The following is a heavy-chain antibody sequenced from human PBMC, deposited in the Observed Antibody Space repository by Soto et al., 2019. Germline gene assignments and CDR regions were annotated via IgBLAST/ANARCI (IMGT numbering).Heavy chain of an antibody. CDR2: IHYSGNT. J-gene: IGHJ4*02. CDR3: ASYYDSSGPTFDY. Sequence: SETLSLTCTVSGASIRSYYWSWIRQPPGKGLEWIGYIHYSGNTNSNPSLKSRVTISVDTSKNQFSLTLSSVTAADTAVYYCASYYDSSGPTFDYWGQGAPVTVSS. D-gene: IGHD3-22*01. CDR1: GASIRSYY. V-gene: IGHV4-59*08.